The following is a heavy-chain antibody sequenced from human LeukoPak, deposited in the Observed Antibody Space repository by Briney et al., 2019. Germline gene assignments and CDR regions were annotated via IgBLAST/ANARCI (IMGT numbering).Heavy chain of an antibody. CDR3: ARDNYRVFDP. Sequence: GGSLRLSCAASGFIFSSYEMNWVRQAPGKGLEWVSFINFSGLSIYYADSVKGRFTISRDNAKNSLYLQMNSLRAEDTAVYYCARDNYRVFDPWGQGTLVTVSS. V-gene: IGHV3-48*03. CDR1: GFIFSSYE. CDR2: INFSGLSI. D-gene: IGHD5-24*01. J-gene: IGHJ5*02.